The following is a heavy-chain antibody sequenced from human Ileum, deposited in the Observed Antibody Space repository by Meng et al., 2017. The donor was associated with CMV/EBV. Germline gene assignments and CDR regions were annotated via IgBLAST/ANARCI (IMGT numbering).Heavy chain of an antibody. CDR1: GFSFGDHL. CDR3: GTGHTSSWYSTD. Sequence: GESLKISCTGSGFSFGDHLMTWVRRAPGKGLEWVGFIRNKAFGGNTEYAASVKGRFTISRDDSKSIAYLQMNSLRTEDTAVYYCGTGHTSSWYSTDWGQGTLVTVSS. CDR2: IRNKAFGGNT. V-gene: IGHV3-49*04. J-gene: IGHJ4*02. D-gene: IGHD6-13*01.